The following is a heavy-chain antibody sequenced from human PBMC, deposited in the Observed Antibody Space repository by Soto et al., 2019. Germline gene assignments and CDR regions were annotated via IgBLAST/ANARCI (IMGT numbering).Heavy chain of an antibody. CDR3: ARETDCSSGLTDY. CDR1: GFSFSRYW. J-gene: IGHJ4*02. D-gene: IGHD3-22*01. CDR2: INSDGTTT. V-gene: IGHV3-74*01. Sequence: EVQLVESGGGLVQPGGSLRLSCSASGFSFSRYWMHWVRQVPGKGLQWVSRINSDGTTTDYGDSVKGRFTVSRDNGKSTLKLQMNSLRVEDTSVYYCARETDCSSGLTDYWGQGTLVTVSS.